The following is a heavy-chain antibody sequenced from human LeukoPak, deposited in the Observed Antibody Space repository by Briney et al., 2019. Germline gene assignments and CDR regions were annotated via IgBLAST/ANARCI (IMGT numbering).Heavy chain of an antibody. CDR2: ISGSGGST. J-gene: IGHJ4*02. Sequence: PGGSLRLSCAASGFTVSSNYMSWVRQAPGKGLEWVSAISGSGGSTYYADSVKGRFTISRDNSKNTLYLQMNSLRAEDTAVYYCAKERLAVAGTNYFDYWAREPWSPSPQ. V-gene: IGHV3-23*01. CDR1: GFTVSSNY. D-gene: IGHD6-19*01. CDR3: AKERLAVAGTNYFDY.